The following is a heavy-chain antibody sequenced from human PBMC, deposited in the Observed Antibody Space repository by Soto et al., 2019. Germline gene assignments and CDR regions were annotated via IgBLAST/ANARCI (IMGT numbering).Heavy chain of an antibody. J-gene: IGHJ4*02. CDR3: AKDPVDYYDSSGYESDY. V-gene: IGHV3-23*01. CDR2: ISGSGGST. Sequence: QPGGSLRLSCAASGFTFSSYAMSWVRQAPGKGLEWVSAISGSGGSTYYADSVKGRFTISRDNSKNTLYLQMNSLRAEDTAVYYCAKDPVDYYDSSGYESDYWGQGTLVTVSS. CDR1: GFTFSSYA. D-gene: IGHD3-22*01.